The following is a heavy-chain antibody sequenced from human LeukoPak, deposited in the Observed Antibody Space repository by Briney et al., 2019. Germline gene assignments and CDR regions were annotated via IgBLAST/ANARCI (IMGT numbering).Heavy chain of an antibody. D-gene: IGHD3-22*01. CDR2: INHSGST. V-gene: IGHV4-34*01. CDR3: ARVTAYYYDSSGYYSLGYFDY. CDR1: GGSFSGYY. J-gene: IGHJ4*02. Sequence: SETLSLTCAVYGGSFSGYYWSWIRQPPGKGLEWIGEINHSGSTNYNPSLKSRVTISVDTSKNQFSLKLSSVTAADTAVYYCARVTAYYYDSSGYYSLGYFDYWGQGTLVTVSS.